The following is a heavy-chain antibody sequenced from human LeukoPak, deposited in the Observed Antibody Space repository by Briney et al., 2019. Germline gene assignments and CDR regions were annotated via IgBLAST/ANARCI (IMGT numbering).Heavy chain of an antibody. V-gene: IGHV3-30*02. CDR2: IRYDGSNK. J-gene: IGHJ4*02. CDR3: ARRAGDYSHPYDY. Sequence: HPGGSLRLSCAASGFTFSSYGMHWVRQAPGKGLEWVAFIRYDGSNKYYADSVKGRFTVSRDNSKNTLYLQMNSLRAEDTAVYYCARRAGDYSHPYDYWGQGTLVTVSS. CDR1: GFTFSSYG. D-gene: IGHD3-22*01.